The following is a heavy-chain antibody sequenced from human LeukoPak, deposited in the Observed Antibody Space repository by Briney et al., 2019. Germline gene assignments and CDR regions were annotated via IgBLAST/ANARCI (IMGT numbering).Heavy chain of an antibody. V-gene: IGHV4-34*01. CDR3: ARRLRFTNTWFDS. J-gene: IGHJ5*01. Sequence: PETLSLTCAVYGGSFSGYYWSWIRQPPGKGLEWIGEINHSGSTNYNPSLKSRVTISVDTSKNQFSLKLSSVTAADTAVYYCARRLRFTNTWFDSWGQGILVTVSS. D-gene: IGHD4-17*01. CDR1: GGSFSGYY. CDR2: INHSGST.